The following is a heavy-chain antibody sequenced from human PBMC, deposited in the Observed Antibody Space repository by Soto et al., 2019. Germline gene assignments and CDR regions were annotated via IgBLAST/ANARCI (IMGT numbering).Heavy chain of an antibody. D-gene: IGHD3-22*01. J-gene: IGHJ1*01. CDR2: IYSGGST. V-gene: IGHV3-53*01. CDR1: GFTVSSNY. Sequence: EVQLVESGGGLIQPGGSLRLSCAASGFTVSSNYMSWVRQAPGKGLEWVSVIYSGGSTYYADSVKGRFTISRDNSKNTLYLQMNSLRAEETAVYYCARDRVESGYPESCLHWGQGTLVTVPS. CDR3: ARDRVESGYPESCLH.